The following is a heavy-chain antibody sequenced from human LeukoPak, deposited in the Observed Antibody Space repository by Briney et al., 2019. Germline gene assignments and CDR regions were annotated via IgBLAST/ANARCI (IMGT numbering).Heavy chain of an antibody. CDR1: GYTFTSNA. Sequence: ASVKVSCKASGYTFTSNAISWVRQAPGQGLEWMGWISGYNGNTRYAQKFQGRVTMTTDTSTSTAYMELRSLRSDDTAVYYCARDIFGEEDYWGQGTLVTVSS. D-gene: IGHD3-10*02. V-gene: IGHV1-18*01. J-gene: IGHJ4*02. CDR3: ARDIFGEEDY. CDR2: ISGYNGNT.